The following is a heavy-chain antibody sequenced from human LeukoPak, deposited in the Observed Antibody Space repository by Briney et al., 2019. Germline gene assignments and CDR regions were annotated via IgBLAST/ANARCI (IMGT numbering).Heavy chain of an antibody. CDR1: GFALSTSGMC. CDR2: IDCDDDK. V-gene: IGHV2-70*11. CDR3: ARILDNDSSGYYVFDY. D-gene: IGHD3-22*01. Sequence: ASGPALVKPTQTLTLTCTFSGFALSTSGMCVSWIRQPPGNALEWLARIDCDDDKYYSTSLKTRPTTSNDTSKNPVVLTMTNMDPVGTATYYCARILDNDSSGYYVFDYWGQGTLVTVSS. J-gene: IGHJ4*02.